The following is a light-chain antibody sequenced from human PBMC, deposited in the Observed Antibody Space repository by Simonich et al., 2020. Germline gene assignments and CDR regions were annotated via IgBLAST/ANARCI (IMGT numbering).Light chain of an antibody. Sequence: QSALTQPASVSGSPGQSITISCTGTRSDVGSYNLVSWYQQHPGKAPKLMIYEGSKRPSWVSNRFSCSKSGNTASLTIAGLQAEDEADYYCCSYAGSSTWVFGGGTKLTVL. CDR1: RSDVGSYNL. CDR2: EGS. CDR3: CSYAGSSTWV. V-gene: IGLV2-23*01. J-gene: IGLJ3*02.